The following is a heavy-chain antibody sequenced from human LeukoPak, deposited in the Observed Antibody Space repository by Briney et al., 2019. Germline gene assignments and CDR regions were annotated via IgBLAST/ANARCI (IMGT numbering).Heavy chain of an antibody. CDR2: ITSDSRYI. CDR1: GFTFSSYS. D-gene: IGHD1-26*01. Sequence: GGSLRLSCAASGFTFSSYSMNWVRQAPGKGLEWVSSITSDSRYIFYADSVKGRFTISRDNAKNSLYLQMNSLRAEDTAVYYCARDRRSAPDYWGQGTLVTVSS. CDR3: ARDRRSAPDY. V-gene: IGHV3-21*01. J-gene: IGHJ4*02.